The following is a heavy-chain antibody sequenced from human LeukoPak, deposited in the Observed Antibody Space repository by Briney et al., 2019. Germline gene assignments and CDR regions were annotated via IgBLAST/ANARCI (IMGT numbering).Heavy chain of an antibody. CDR3: AKDPLGYCSGGNCYVY. D-gene: IGHD2-15*01. CDR2: ISGSGDNT. Sequence: GGSLRLSCAASGFTFISYAMTWVRQAPGKGLEWVSTISGSGDNTYYADSVKGRFSISRDNSKNTLYLQMNSLRAEDTAVCYCAKDPLGYCSGGNCYVYWGQGTLVTVSS. V-gene: IGHV3-23*01. CDR1: GFTFISYA. J-gene: IGHJ4*02.